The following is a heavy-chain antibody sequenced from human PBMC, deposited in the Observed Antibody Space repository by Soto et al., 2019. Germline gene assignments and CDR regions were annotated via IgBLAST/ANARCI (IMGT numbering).Heavy chain of an antibody. D-gene: IGHD3-22*01. J-gene: IGHJ4*02. Sequence: ASVKVSCKVSGYTLTELSMHWVRQAPGKGLEWMGGFDPEDGETIYAQKFQGRVTMTEDTSTDTAYMELSSLRSEDTAVYYCATAAHYYYSSAYWQYFDYWGQGTLVTVSS. CDR1: GYTLTELS. CDR2: FDPEDGET. V-gene: IGHV1-24*01. CDR3: ATAAHYYYSSAYWQYFDY.